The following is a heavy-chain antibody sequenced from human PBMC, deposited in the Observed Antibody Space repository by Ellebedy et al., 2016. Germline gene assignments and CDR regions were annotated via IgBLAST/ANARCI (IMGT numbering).Heavy chain of an antibody. CDR1: GGSIKTYY. CDR3: AMWDETKRGFAV. Sequence: SETLSLTCTVSGGSIKTYYWSWMRQPPGKGLEWIGYFDYRGGAEYNPSLKSRVTISVDTSKNQFSLKLSSVTATDTALYYCAMWDETKRGFAVWGRGTMVTVSS. CDR2: FDYRGGA. V-gene: IGHV4-59*08. J-gene: IGHJ3*01. D-gene: IGHD1-26*01.